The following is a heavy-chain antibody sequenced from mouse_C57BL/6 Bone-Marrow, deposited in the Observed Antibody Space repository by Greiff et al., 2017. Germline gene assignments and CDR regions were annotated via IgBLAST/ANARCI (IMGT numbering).Heavy chain of an antibody. D-gene: IGHD3-2*02. V-gene: IGHV1-81*01. CDR3: ARQLRLLAFAY. J-gene: IGHJ3*01. CDR1: GYTFTSSG. CDR2: IYPRSGNT. Sequence: VKLQESGAELARPGASVKLSCKASGYTFTSSGISWVKQRTGQGLEWIGEIYPRSGNTYYNEKFKGKATLTADKSSSTAYMELRSLTSEDSAVYFCARQLRLLAFAYWGQGTLVTVSA.